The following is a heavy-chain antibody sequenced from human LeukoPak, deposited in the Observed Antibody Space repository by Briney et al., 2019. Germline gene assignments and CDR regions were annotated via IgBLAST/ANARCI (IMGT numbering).Heavy chain of an antibody. CDR2: ISGSGGST. CDR1: GFTFSSYG. V-gene: IGHV3-23*01. J-gene: IGHJ4*02. Sequence: PGGSLRLSCAASGFTFSSYGMHWVRQAPGKGLEWVSAISGSGGSTYYADSVKGRFTISRDNSKNTLYLQMNSLRAEDTAVYYCAKSLFPVAGTSISDYRGQGTLVTVSS. CDR3: AKSLFPVAGTSISDY. D-gene: IGHD6-19*01.